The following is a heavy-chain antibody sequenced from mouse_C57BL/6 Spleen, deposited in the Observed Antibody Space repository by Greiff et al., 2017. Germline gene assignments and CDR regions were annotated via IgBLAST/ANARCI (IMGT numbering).Heavy chain of an antibody. CDR2: ISSGGDYI. J-gene: IGHJ2*01. Sequence: EVQLVESGEGLVKPGGSLKLSCAASGFTFSSYAMSWVRQTPEKRLEWVAYISSGGDYIYYADTVQGRFTISRDNARNTLYLQIISLQSEDTAMYYCTRDKSPGRFDEWGHGTTLTVSS. CDR3: TRDKSPGRFDE. CDR1: GFTFSSYA. V-gene: IGHV5-9-1*02.